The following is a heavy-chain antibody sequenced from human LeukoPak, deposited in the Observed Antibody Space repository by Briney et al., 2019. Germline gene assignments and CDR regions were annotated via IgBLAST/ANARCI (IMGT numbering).Heavy chain of an antibody. Sequence: SETLSLTCAVYGGSFSGYYWSWIRQPPGKGLEWIGEINHSGSTNYNPSLKSRVTISVDTSKDQFSLKLSSVTAADTAVYYCARGPTIRGYYYYVDVWGKGTTVTVSS. J-gene: IGHJ6*03. D-gene: IGHD2-2*01. CDR2: INHSGST. CDR3: ARGPTIRGYYYYVDV. CDR1: GGSFSGYY. V-gene: IGHV4-34*01.